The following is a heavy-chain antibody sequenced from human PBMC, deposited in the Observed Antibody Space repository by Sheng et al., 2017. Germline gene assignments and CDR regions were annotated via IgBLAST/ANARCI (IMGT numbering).Heavy chain of an antibody. V-gene: IGHV3-21*01. Sequence: EVQLVESGGGLVKPGGSLRLSCAASGFTFSSYTMNWVRQAPGKGLEWVSYINSDSSHIYYADSVKGRFTILRDNARNSLHLQMDSLRAEDTAVYYCARDSYWGRGTLVTV. CDR1: GFTFSSYT. CDR2: INSDSSHI. CDR3: ARDSY. J-gene: IGHJ4*02.